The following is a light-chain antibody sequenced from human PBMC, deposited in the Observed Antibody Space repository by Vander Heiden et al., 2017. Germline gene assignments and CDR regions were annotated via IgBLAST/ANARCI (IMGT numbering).Light chain of an antibody. J-gene: IGLJ3*02. V-gene: IGLV1-44*01. CDR1: RAGHGSKS. CDR2: RDE. Sequence: QSVLTPPPSASGTPGQRVPIPCFGRRAGHGSKSVDWYQAFSATAPQPPIYRDEQRPSGVPGRFSGSKAGSSASLAISGLQSEDEAEYYCATWDDSLNDWVFGGGTKLTVL. CDR3: ATWDDSLNDWV.